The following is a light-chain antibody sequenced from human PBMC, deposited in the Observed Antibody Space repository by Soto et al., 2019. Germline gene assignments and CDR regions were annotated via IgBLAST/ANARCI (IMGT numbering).Light chain of an antibody. V-gene: IGKV3-11*01. CDR1: QSVSSY. Sequence: EIVLTQSPSTLSLSPGERATLSCRASQSVSSYLTWYQQKPGKAPRLLIYDASNRATGIPARFSGSGSGTDITLTISSLNPEDSAVYYCQKCSNPLTFGGGTKVEIK. CDR3: QKCSNPLT. CDR2: DAS. J-gene: IGKJ4*01.